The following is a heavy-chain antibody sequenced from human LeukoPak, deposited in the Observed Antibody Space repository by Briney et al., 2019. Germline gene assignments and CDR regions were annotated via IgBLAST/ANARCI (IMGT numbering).Heavy chain of an antibody. V-gene: IGHV1-18*01. Sequence: ASVKVSCKASGYTFTSYGISWVRQAPGQGLEWMGWISAYNGDTKYGQKFQGRVTVTTDTSTSTVYLELRSLRPDDTAVYYCVRDQYLNVMTGFDEWGQGTLVTVSS. D-gene: IGHD3-9*01. J-gene: IGHJ4*02. CDR3: VRDQYLNVMTGFDE. CDR2: ISAYNGDT. CDR1: GYTFTSYG.